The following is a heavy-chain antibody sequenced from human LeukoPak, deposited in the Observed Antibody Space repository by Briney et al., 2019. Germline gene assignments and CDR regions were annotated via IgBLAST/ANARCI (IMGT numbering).Heavy chain of an antibody. J-gene: IGHJ4*02. Sequence: GGSLRLSCAASGFTFSSAWMTWVRQAPGKGLEWVGHIKNKTNGETTDYAVPVKGRFIISRDDSKNTLYLQMNSLRTEDTAVYYCARGLCSSTNCYQGPFDFWGQGTLVTVSS. CDR1: GFTFSSAW. D-gene: IGHD2-2*01. CDR3: ARGLCSSTNCYQGPFDF. CDR2: IKNKTNGETT. V-gene: IGHV3-15*01.